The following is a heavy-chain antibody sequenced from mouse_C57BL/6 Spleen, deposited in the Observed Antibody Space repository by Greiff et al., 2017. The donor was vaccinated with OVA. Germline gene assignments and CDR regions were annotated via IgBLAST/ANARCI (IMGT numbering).Heavy chain of an antibody. Sequence: QVQLQQPGAELVKPGASVKLSCKASGYTFTSYWMHWVKQRPGRGLEWIGMIHPNSGSTNYNEKFKSKATLTVDKSSSTAYMQLSSLTSEDSAVYYCARDGHYYGSSHWYFDVWGTGTTVTVSS. D-gene: IGHD1-1*01. CDR2: IHPNSGST. CDR3: ARDGHYYGSSHWYFDV. CDR1: GYTFTSYW. J-gene: IGHJ1*03. V-gene: IGHV1-64*01.